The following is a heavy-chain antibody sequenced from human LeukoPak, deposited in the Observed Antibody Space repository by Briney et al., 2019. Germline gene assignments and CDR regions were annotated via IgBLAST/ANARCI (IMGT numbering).Heavy chain of an antibody. D-gene: IGHD5-18*01. CDR3: ARIDEYSYGRGVFDY. V-gene: IGHV5-51*01. CDR2: IYPGDSDT. Sequence: GESLKISCKGSGYSFTSYWIGWVRQMPGKGLEWMGIIYPGDSDTRYSPSFQGQVTISADKSISTAYLQWSSLKASDTAMYYCARIDEYSYGRGVFDYWGQGTLVTVSS. CDR1: GYSFTSYW. J-gene: IGHJ4*02.